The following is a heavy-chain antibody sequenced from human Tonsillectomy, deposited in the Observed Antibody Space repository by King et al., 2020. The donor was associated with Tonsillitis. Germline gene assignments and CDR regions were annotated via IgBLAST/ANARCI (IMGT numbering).Heavy chain of an antibody. V-gene: IGHV4-39*01. Sequence: QLQESGPGLVKPSETLSLTCTVSGGSISSSSFYWGWIRQPPGKGLEVIGGSYERGGISDNPSLKGRVTISVDTSKNQFSLKLSSVTAADTAIYYCARHVGVILTGQDYWGQGTLVAVSS. J-gene: IGHJ4*02. CDR1: GGSISSSSFY. CDR3: ARHVGVILTGQDY. CDR2: SYERGGI. D-gene: IGHD3-9*01.